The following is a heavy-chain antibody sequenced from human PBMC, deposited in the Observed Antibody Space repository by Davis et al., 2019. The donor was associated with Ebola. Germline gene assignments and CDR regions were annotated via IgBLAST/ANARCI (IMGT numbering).Heavy chain of an antibody. Sequence: SETLSLTCAVSGDSISSTNWRHSLCSPRDSGPASTREIYHSGNTNYNPSLESRVTISVDKSKNQFSLNLSSVTGADTAVYYCARTVGATALFDFWGQGTLVAVSS. J-gene: IGHJ4*02. D-gene: IGHD1-26*01. CDR3: ARTVGATALFDF. CDR2: IYHSGNT. CDR1: GDSISSTNW. V-gene: IGHV4-4*02.